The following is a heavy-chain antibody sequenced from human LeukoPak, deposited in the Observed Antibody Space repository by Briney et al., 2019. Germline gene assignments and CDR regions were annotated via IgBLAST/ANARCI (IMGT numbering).Heavy chain of an antibody. CDR2: ISSSSSYI. V-gene: IGHV3-21*01. CDR1: GFTFSSYS. CDR3: ARTGPSECYGSGSDY. J-gene: IGHJ4*02. Sequence: AGGSLRLSCAASGFTFSSYSMNWVRQAPGKGLEWVSSISSSSSYIYYADSVKGRFTISRDNAKNSLYLQMNSLRAEDTAVYYCARTGPSECYGSGSDYWGQGTLVTVSS. D-gene: IGHD3-10*01.